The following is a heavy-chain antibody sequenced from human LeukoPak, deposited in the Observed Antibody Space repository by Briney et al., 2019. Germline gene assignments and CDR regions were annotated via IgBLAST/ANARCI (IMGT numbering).Heavy chain of an antibody. V-gene: IGHV3-30*03. D-gene: IGHD3-10*01. CDR3: ARDLSPVVRASPMGY. CDR2: ITYDGYYK. J-gene: IGHJ4*02. CDR1: GFTFTSYG. Sequence: LSGGSLRLSCAASGFTFTSYGMHWVRQAPGKGLEWVALITYDGYYKYYSDSVKGRFTISSDTSKNTMYLQMNSLRAEDTAVYYCARDLSPVVRASPMGYWGQGTLVTVSS.